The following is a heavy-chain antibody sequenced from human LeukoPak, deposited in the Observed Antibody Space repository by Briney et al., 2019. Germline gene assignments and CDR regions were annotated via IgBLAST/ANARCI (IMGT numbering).Heavy chain of an antibody. J-gene: IGHJ4*02. D-gene: IGHD3-22*01. Sequence: GGSLRLSCAASGFTFSSYAMSWVRQAPGKGLEWVSAIIGSGGSTYYADSVQGRFTISRDNSKNTLNLQMNRLRADDTAVYFCAKEYSEYYHDTSGYFGSFDYWGQGTLVTVSS. V-gene: IGHV3-23*01. CDR1: GFTFSSYA. CDR2: IIGSGGST. CDR3: AKEYSEYYHDTSGYFGSFDY.